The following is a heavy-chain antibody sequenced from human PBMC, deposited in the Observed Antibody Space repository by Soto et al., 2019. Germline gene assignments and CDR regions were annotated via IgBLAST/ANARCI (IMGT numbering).Heavy chain of an antibody. CDR3: ARADSNYYYYDGMDV. D-gene: IGHD6-13*01. J-gene: IGHJ6*02. V-gene: IGHV1-3*05. CDR1: GYTFTNYD. CDR2: INASNGNT. Sequence: QVQLVQSGAEEKKPGASVKVSCKASGYTFTNYDMHWVRQAPGQRLEWMGWINASNGNTKYSQKFQGRVTITSDTSASTAHMEPSSLRSEDTAVYYCARADSNYYYYDGMDVWGQGTTVTVSS.